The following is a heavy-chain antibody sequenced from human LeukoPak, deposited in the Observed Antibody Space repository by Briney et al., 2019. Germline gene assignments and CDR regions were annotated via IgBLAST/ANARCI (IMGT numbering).Heavy chain of an antibody. Sequence: GSLRLSCAASGFTFSSYGMHWVRQAPGKGLEWVANIKQDGSEKYYVDSVKGRFTISRDNAKNSLYLQMNSLRAEDTAVYYCARRWWQQLVVTLFDYWGQGTLVTVSS. CDR3: ARRWWQQLVVTLFDY. V-gene: IGHV3-7*01. J-gene: IGHJ4*02. CDR2: IKQDGSEK. CDR1: GFTFSSYG. D-gene: IGHD6-13*01.